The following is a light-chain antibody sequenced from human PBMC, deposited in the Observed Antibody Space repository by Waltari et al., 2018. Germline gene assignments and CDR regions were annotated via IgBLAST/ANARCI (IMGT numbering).Light chain of an antibody. CDR1: QSINNN. CDR3: QQYNAWPLT. V-gene: IGKV3-15*01. CDR2: SAS. Sequence: ERVMTQSPVILSVSPGERATLSCTASQSINNNFAWYQQKPGQPPRLLIDSASTRATGIPARFSGSGSGTQFTLTISSLQSEDFAVYFCQQYNAWPLTFGPGTKVHIK. J-gene: IGKJ3*01.